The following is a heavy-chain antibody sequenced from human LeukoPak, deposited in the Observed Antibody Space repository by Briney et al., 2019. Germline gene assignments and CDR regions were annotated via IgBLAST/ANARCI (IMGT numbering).Heavy chain of an antibody. CDR3: VKDGRPKRGCSSTSCLNYLDY. CDR2: IRYDGSNK. V-gene: IGHV3-30*02. D-gene: IGHD2-2*01. J-gene: IGHJ4*02. Sequence: GGSLRLSCAASGFTFSSYGMHWVRQAPGKGLEWVAFIRYDGSNKYYADSVKGRLTISRDNSKNTLYLQMNSLRAEDTAVYYCVKDGRPKRGCSSTSCLNYLDYWGQGTLVTVSS. CDR1: GFTFSSYG.